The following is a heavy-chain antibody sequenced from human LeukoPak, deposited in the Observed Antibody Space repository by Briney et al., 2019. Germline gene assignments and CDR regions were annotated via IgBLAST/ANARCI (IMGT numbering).Heavy chain of an antibody. CDR2: IKTDGSST. Sequence: GGSLRLSCAASGFTFSSYWMHWARQTPGKGLMWVSRIKTDGSSTTYADSVKGRFTISRDNSKNTLYLQMNSLRAEDTAVYYCAKRYSSSWYRDDAFDIWGQGTMVTVSS. J-gene: IGHJ3*02. V-gene: IGHV3-74*03. CDR1: GFTFSSYW. D-gene: IGHD6-13*01. CDR3: AKRYSSSWYRDDAFDI.